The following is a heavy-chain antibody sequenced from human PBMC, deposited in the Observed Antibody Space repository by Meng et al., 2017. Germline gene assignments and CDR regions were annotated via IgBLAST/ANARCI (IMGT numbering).Heavy chain of an antibody. V-gene: IGHV3-23*01. Sequence: GESLKISCAASGFTFSSYAMSWVRQAPGKGLGWVSAISGSGGSTYYADSVKGRFTISRDNSKNTLYLQMNSLRAEDTAVYYCAKGSLIGPMLFGRVVYFDYWGQGTLVTVSS. J-gene: IGHJ4*02. CDR2: ISGSGGST. D-gene: IGHD3-16*01. CDR1: GFTFSSYA. CDR3: AKGSLIGPMLFGRVVYFDY.